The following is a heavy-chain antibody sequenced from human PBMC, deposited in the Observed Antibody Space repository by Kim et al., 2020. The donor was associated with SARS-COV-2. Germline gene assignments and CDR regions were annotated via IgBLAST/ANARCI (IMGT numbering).Heavy chain of an antibody. J-gene: IGHJ4*02. Sequence: GGSLRLSCAASGFTFSSYAMHWVRQAPGKGLEWVAVISYDGSNKYYADSVKGRFTISRDNSKNTLYLQMNSLSGEDTAVYYCARALRAGLVDYWGQGTLVTVSS. CDR1: GFTFSSYA. V-gene: IGHV3-30-3*01. CDR2: ISYDGSNK. CDR3: ARALRAGLVDY.